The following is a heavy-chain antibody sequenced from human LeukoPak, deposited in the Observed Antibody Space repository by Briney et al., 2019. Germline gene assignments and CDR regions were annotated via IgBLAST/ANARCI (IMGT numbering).Heavy chain of an antibody. Sequence: SETLSLTCAVYGGSFSGYYWSWIRQPPGKGLEWIGEINHSGSTNYNPSLKSRVTISVDTSKNQFSLKLSSVTAADTAVYYCARGRRRYSYGGFGWFDPWGQGTLVTVSS. CDR2: INHSGST. J-gene: IGHJ5*02. D-gene: IGHD5-18*01. CDR1: GGSFSGYY. V-gene: IGHV4-34*01. CDR3: ARGRRRYSYGGFGWFDP.